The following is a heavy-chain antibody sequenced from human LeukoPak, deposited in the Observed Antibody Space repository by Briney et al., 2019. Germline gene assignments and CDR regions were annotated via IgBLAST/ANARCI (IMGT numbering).Heavy chain of an antibody. CDR1: GGSISSSSYY. CDR2: IYYSGST. Sequence: SETLSLTCTVSGGSISSSSYYWGWIRQPPGKGLGWIGSIYYSGSTYYNPSLKSRVTISVDTSKNQFSLKLSSVTAADTAVYYCARAQLRFLEWLSPYNWFDPWGQGTLVTVSS. CDR3: ARAQLRFLEWLSPYNWFDP. D-gene: IGHD3-3*01. V-gene: IGHV4-39*07. J-gene: IGHJ5*02.